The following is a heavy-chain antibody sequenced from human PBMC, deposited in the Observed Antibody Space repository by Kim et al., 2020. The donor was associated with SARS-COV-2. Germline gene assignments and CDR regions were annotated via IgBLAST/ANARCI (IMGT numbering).Heavy chain of an antibody. V-gene: IGHV4-39*01. Sequence: SETLSLTCTVSGGSISSSSYYWGWIRQPPGKGLEWIGSIYYSGSTYYNPSLKSRVTISVDTSKNQFSLKLSSVTAADTAVYYCVRRLQYYYDSSGSPFDYWGQGTLVTVSS. D-gene: IGHD3-22*01. CDR2: IYYSGST. CDR3: VRRLQYYYDSSGSPFDY. CDR1: GGSISSSSYY. J-gene: IGHJ4*02.